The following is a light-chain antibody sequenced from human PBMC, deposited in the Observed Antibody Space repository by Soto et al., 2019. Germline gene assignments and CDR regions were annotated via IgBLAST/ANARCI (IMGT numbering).Light chain of an antibody. Sequence: QSVLTQPPSASGSPGQSVTISCTGTSSDFGTYNFVSWYQQHPGKAPKLMIYEVNKRPSGVPDRFSGSKSGNTASLTVSGLQAEDEADYYCSSYAGSNNLRYVFGTGTKVTVL. CDR2: EVN. V-gene: IGLV2-8*01. J-gene: IGLJ1*01. CDR3: SSYAGSNNLRYV. CDR1: SSDFGTYNF.